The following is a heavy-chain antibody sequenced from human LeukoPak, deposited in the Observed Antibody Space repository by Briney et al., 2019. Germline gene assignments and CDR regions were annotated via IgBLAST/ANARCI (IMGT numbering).Heavy chain of an antibody. J-gene: IGHJ4*02. CDR3: AKNARSTVVTPLEY. V-gene: IGHV3-23*01. D-gene: IGHD4-23*01. CDR1: GFSFSSYA. CDR2: ISGSGGST. Sequence: PGGSLRLSCAASGFSFSSYAMSWVRQAPGKGLEWVSAISGSGGSTYYADSVKGRFTISRDNSKNTLYLQMNSLRAEDTAVYYCAKNARSTVVTPLEYWGQGALVTVSS.